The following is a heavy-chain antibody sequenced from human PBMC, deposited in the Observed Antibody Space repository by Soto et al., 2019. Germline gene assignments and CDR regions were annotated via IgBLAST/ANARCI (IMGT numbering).Heavy chain of an antibody. V-gene: IGHV4-30-2*01. CDR1: GGSMSGGTYS. CDR2: IYHSGST. Sequence: SETLSLTCTVSGGSMSGGTYSWSWIRQPPGKGLEWIGYIYHSGSTYYNPSLKSRVTISVDRSKNQFSLKMNSVTAADTAVYYCARDRSGHFDYWGQGTLVTVSS. CDR3: ARDRSGHFDY. J-gene: IGHJ4*02. D-gene: IGHD7-27*01.